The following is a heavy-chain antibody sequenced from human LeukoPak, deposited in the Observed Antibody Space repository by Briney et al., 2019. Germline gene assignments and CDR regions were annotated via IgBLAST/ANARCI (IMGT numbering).Heavy chain of an antibody. CDR1: GGSISSFF. CDR3: ARVSGYDWESSYDY. V-gene: IGHV4-59*01. J-gene: IGHJ4*02. Sequence: SETLSHTCTVSGGSISSFFWSWIRQPPGEGLEWSGNIYYSGSTNYNPSLKSRVTISVDTSKNQFSLKLSSVTAADTAVYYCARVSGYDWESSYDYWGQGTLVTVSS. D-gene: IGHD5-12*01. CDR2: IYYSGST.